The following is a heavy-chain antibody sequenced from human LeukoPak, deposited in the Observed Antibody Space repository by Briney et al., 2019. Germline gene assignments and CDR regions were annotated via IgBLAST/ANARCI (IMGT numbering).Heavy chain of an antibody. CDR3: VRDSGGSIRGNYYDAFDI. J-gene: IGHJ3*02. D-gene: IGHD2/OR15-2a*01. V-gene: IGHV3-7*01. CDR1: GFTFSNYW. Sequence: GGSLRLSCAASGFTFSNYWMIWVRQAPGKGLEWVANMRQDGSLKYHVDSMKGRFTISRDNPKNSLYLQLNSLRVEDTAVYYCVRDSGGSIRGNYYDAFDIWGQGTMVAVSS. CDR2: MRQDGSLK.